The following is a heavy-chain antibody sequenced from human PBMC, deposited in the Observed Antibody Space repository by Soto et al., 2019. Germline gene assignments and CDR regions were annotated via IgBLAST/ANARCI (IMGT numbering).Heavy chain of an antibody. J-gene: IGHJ5*02. CDR1: GGSISSYY. CDR2: IYYSGST. D-gene: IGHD3-3*01. Sequence: SETLSLTCTVSGGSISSYYWSWIRQPPGKGLEWIGYIYYSGSTNYNPSLKSRVTITVDTSKNQYSQKLSSVTAADTAVYYFARNEGDFYDLWSGYYDNWFDPWGQGTLVTVSS. CDR3: ARNEGDFYDLWSGYYDNWFDP. V-gene: IGHV4-59*01.